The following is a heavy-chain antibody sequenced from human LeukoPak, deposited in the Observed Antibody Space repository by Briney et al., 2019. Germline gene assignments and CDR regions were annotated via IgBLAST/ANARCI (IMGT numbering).Heavy chain of an antibody. CDR3: ARGVPAAPYYYMDV. Sequence: PSETLSFTCTVSGGSISSYYWSWIRQPPGKGLEWIGYIYYSGSANYNPSLKSRVTISVDTPKNQFSLKLSSVTAADTAVYYCARGVPAAPYYYMDVWGKGTTVTVSS. D-gene: IGHD2-2*01. CDR1: GGSISSYY. V-gene: IGHV4-59*01. CDR2: IYYSGSA. J-gene: IGHJ6*03.